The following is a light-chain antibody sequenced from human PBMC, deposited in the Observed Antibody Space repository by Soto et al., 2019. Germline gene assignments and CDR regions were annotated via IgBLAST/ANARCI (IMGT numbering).Light chain of an antibody. CDR2: LNSDGSH. CDR1: SGHSSYA. V-gene: IGLV4-69*01. J-gene: IGLJ2*01. Sequence: QLVLTQSPSASASLGASVKLTCTLSSGHSSYAIAWHQQQPEKGPRYLMKLNSDGSHSKGDGIPDRFSGSSSGAERYLTISSLQSEDEADYYCRTWGTGIVVFGGGTKLTVL. CDR3: RTWGTGIVV.